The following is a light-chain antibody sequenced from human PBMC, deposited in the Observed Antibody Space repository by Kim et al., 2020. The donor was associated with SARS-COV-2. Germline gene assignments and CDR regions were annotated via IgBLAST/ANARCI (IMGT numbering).Light chain of an antibody. CDR2: LNSDGTH. CDR3: QTWDTGIVV. Sequence: QPVLTQPPSASASLGASVKLTCTLSSGHSTYAIAWHQQQPEKGPRYLMRLNSDGTHNKGDGIPDRFSGSSSGAERYLTISSLQSEDEADYYCQTWDTGIVVFGGGTQLTVL. V-gene: IGLV4-69*01. CDR1: SGHSTYA. J-gene: IGLJ2*01.